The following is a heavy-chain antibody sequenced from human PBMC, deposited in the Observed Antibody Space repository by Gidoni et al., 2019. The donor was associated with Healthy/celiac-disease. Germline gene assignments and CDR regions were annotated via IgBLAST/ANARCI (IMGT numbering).Heavy chain of an antibody. Sequence: QVQLVQSEAEVKKPGSSVKVSCKASGATFSTSAIIWVRQAPGQGLEWMGRIIPILGIANYAQKFQGRVTITADKSTSTAYMELSSLRSEDTAVYYCARVSGSAVAGHYYYYYGMDVWGQGTTVTVSS. CDR3: ARVSGSAVAGHYYYYYGMDV. V-gene: IGHV1-69*04. D-gene: IGHD6-19*01. J-gene: IGHJ6*02. CDR2: IIPILGIA. CDR1: GATFSTSA.